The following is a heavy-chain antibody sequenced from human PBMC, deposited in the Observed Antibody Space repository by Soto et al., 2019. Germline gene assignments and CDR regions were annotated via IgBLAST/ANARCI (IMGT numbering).Heavy chain of an antibody. J-gene: IGHJ4*02. D-gene: IGHD2-15*01. Sequence: GGSLRLSCAASGFTFSSYAMSWVRQAPGKGLEWVSAISGSGGSTYYADSVKGRFTISRDNSKNTLYLQMNSLRAEDTAVYYCAKDPGRDIVVVVAATLADYWGQGTLVTVSS. V-gene: IGHV3-23*01. CDR1: GFTFSSYA. CDR3: AKDPGRDIVVVVAATLADY. CDR2: ISGSGGST.